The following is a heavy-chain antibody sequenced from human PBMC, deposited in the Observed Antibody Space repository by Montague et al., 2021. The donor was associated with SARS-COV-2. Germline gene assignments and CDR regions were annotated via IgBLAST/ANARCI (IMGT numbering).Heavy chain of an antibody. J-gene: IGHJ5*02. CDR3: ARQLSVVWLLLNCIDP. CDR1: GDSVRKSTTYC. Sequence: SETLSLTCSVSGDSVRKSTTYCLAWIRQSPGKWLGWVGSIYYSGITYSNPCLKSLVTMSVDTSDTFFSLWLSSLTAADTALYYCARQLSVVWLLLNCIDPWGNGTLVTVSS. V-gene: IGHV4-39*02. D-gene: IGHD1-26*01. CDR2: IYYSGIT.